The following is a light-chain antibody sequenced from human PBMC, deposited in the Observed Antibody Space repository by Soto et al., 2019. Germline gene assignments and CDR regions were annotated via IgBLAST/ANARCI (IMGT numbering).Light chain of an antibody. CDR3: QQYGSSGT. CDR2: GAS. J-gene: IGKJ1*01. V-gene: IGKV3-20*01. CDR1: QSVSNDF. Sequence: EIVLTQSPGILSLSPVERATLSCMASQSVSNDFLAWYQQKPGQAPRLLIYGASTRATDVPDRFSGSGSGTDFTLTISRLEPEDFAVYYCQQYGSSGTFGQGTKGDIK.